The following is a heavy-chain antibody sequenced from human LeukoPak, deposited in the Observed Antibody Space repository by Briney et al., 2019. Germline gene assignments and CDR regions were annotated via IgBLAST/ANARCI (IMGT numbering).Heavy chain of an antibody. CDR2: ISSSSSYI. V-gene: IGHV3-21*01. CDR3: AELGITMIGGV. CDR1: GFTFSSYS. J-gene: IGHJ6*04. D-gene: IGHD3-10*02. Sequence: PGGSLRLSCAASGFTFSSYSMTWVRQAPGKGLEWVSSISSSSSYIYYADSVKGRFTISRDNAKNSLYLQMNSLRAEDTAVYYCAELGITMIGGVWGKGTTVTISS.